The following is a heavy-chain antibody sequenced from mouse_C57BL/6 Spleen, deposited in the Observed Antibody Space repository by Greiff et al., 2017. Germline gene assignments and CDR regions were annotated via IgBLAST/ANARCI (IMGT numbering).Heavy chain of an antibody. CDR2: ISSGGSYT. V-gene: IGHV5-6*02. Sequence: DVKLVESGGDLVKPGGSLKLSCAASGFTFSSYGMSWVRQTPDKRLEWVATISSGGSYTYYPDSVKGRFTISRDNAKNTLYLQMSSLKSEDTAMYYCARVSYAMDYWGQGTSVTVSS. J-gene: IGHJ4*01. CDR1: GFTFSSYG. CDR3: ARVSYAMDY.